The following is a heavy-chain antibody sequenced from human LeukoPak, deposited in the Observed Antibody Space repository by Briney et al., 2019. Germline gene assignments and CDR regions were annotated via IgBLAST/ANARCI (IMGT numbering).Heavy chain of an antibody. J-gene: IGHJ4*02. D-gene: IGHD3-22*01. V-gene: IGHV1-18*01. Sequence: ASVKVSCKASGYTFTSYGISWVRQAPGQGLEWMGWISAYNGNTNYAQKLQGRVTITRDTSASTAYMELSSLRSEDTAVYYCARWWDSSGFDDWGQGTLVTVSS. CDR1: GYTFTSYG. CDR3: ARWWDSSGFDD. CDR2: ISAYNGNT.